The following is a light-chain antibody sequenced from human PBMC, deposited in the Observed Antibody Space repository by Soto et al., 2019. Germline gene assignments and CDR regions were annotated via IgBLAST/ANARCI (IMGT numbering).Light chain of an antibody. J-gene: IGLJ1*01. CDR1: SSDIGDYDY. CDR2: EVS. Sequence: QSVLTQPASVSGSPGQSITISCTGSSSDIGDYDYVSWYQQHPGKAPKVLISEVSNRPSGVSNRFSGSKSGNTASLTISGLQAEDEADYYCNSYETGNTQVFGTGTKVTVL. V-gene: IGLV2-14*01. CDR3: NSYETGNTQV.